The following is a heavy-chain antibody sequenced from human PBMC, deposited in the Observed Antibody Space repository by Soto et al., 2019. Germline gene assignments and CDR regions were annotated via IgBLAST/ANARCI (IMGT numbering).Heavy chain of an antibody. V-gene: IGHV1-69*12. Sequence: QVQLVQSGAEVKKPGSSVKVSCKTSGGTFGSYAISWVRQAPGQGLEWMGGIIPIFSTPNYAQKFQGRVTITADESTSTAYMELSSLSSEDTAVYYCARPIQYYFDTSAQSAWFDPWGQGTLVTVSS. D-gene: IGHD3-22*01. CDR3: ARPIQYYFDTSAQSAWFDP. CDR2: IIPIFSTP. J-gene: IGHJ5*02. CDR1: GGTFGSYA.